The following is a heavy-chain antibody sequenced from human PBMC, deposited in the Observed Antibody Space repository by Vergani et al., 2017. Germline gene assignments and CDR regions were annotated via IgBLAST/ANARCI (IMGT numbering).Heavy chain of an antibody. D-gene: IGHD2-2*02. Sequence: QVQLVASGGGLVRPGGSLRLSCAASGFIFSDYYMTWIRQTPGKGLEWLAHISDGGETIMYAESLKGRFTISRDIAKNTLYLQVRSLRLEDTGVYHCVRDRSLCAGGRCYTEAWDYWGQGTPVTVSS. J-gene: IGHJ4*02. CDR2: ISDGGETI. V-gene: IGHV3-11*01. CDR1: GFIFSDYY. CDR3: VRDRSLCAGGRCYTEAWDY.